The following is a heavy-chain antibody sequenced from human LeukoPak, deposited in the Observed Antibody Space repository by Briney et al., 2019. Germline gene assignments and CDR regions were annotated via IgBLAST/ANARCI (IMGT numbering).Heavy chain of an antibody. CDR2: INHSGST. V-gene: IGHV4-34*01. CDR3: ASSGQYYYYYYMDV. Sequence: PSETLSLTCAVYGGSFSGYYWSWIRQPPGKGLEWIGEINHSGSTNYNPSLKSRVTISVDTSINQFSLRLSSVTAADTAVYYCASSGQYYYYYYMDVWGKGTTATVSS. D-gene: IGHD3-3*01. J-gene: IGHJ6*03. CDR1: GGSFSGYY.